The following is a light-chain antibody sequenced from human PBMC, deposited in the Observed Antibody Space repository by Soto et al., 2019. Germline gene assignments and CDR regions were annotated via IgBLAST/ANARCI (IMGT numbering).Light chain of an antibody. J-gene: IGKJ1*01. CDR3: QQSYSNPWT. CDR1: ESISSY. CDR2: GAS. Sequence: DIQMTQSPSSLSASVGDRVTITCRASESISSYVNWYQQRPGKAPKVLIYGASSLQSGVPSRFSGSGYGTDFTLTVSNLQPEDFATYYCQQSYSNPWTFGQGTRVDIK. V-gene: IGKV1-39*01.